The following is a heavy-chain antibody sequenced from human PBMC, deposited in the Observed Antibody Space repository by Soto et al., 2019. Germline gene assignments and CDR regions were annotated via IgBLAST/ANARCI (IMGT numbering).Heavy chain of an antibody. D-gene: IGHD3-3*01. V-gene: IGHV3-13*01. CDR2: IGTAGDT. Sequence: GGSLRLSCAASGFTFSSYDFHWVRQATGKGLEWVSGIGTAGDTYYADSVKGRFTISRDNAKNSLYLQMNSLRDEDTAVYYCARGNYDFWSGYLSDYYYYYGMDVWGQGTTVTVSS. J-gene: IGHJ6*02. CDR1: GFTFSSYD. CDR3: ARGNYDFWSGYLSDYYYYYGMDV.